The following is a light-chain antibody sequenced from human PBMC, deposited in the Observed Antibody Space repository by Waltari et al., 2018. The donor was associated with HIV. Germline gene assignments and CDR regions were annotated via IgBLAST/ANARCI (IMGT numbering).Light chain of an antibody. CDR3: LTYVSKTSTWQ. J-gene: IGLJ3*02. CDR2: DVS. Sequence: SALSPPASVSGNPGQSVTITCPGTHIAIGYYYLVSCFQQHPGKAPKLLIYDVSKRPSGVSSRFSGSKSGYFASLTISGLLTEDESSYYCLTYVSKTSTWQFGGGTYLTV. V-gene: IGLV2-23*02. CDR1: HIAIGYYYL.